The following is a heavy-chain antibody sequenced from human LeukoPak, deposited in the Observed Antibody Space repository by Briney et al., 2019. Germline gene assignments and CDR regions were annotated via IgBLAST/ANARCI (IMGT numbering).Heavy chain of an antibody. J-gene: IGHJ6*03. D-gene: IGHD1-7*01. CDR1: GGSIRSYY. CDR3: ARDITGTDYYYYYYMDV. CDR2: IYNSGST. V-gene: IGHV4-4*07. Sequence: SETVSLTCTVSGGSIRSYYWSWLRQPAGKGLEWIGRIYNSGSTNYNPSLKSRVTMSVDTSKNQFSLKLSSVTAADTAVYYCARDITGTDYYYYYYMDVWGKGTTVTVSS.